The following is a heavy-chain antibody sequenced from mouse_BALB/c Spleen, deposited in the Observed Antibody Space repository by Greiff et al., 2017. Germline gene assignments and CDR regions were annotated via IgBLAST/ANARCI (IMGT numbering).Heavy chain of an antibody. Sequence: VQRVESGPGLVAPSQSLSITCTVSGFSLTSYGVHWVRQPPGKGLEWLGVIWAGGSTNYNSALMSRLSISKDNSKSQVFLKMNSLQTDDTAMYYCAREGYGNYVRFFDYWGQGTTLTVSS. V-gene: IGHV2-9*02. D-gene: IGHD2-10*02. CDR1: GFSLTSYG. J-gene: IGHJ2*01. CDR3: AREGYGNYVRFFDY. CDR2: IWAGGST.